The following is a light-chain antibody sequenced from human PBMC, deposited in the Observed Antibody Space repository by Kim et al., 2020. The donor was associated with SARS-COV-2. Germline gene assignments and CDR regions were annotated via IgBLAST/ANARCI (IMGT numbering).Light chain of an antibody. CDR3: QQYSHWPLT. Sequence: EIVMTQSPATLSVSPGERATLSCRASQSVSSNLAWYQQKPGQAPRLLIYGASTRATGIPGRFIGSGSGTEFTLTISSLQSEDFAVYYCQQYSHWPLTFGGGTKVDIK. J-gene: IGKJ4*01. CDR1: QSVSSN. CDR2: GAS. V-gene: IGKV3-15*01.